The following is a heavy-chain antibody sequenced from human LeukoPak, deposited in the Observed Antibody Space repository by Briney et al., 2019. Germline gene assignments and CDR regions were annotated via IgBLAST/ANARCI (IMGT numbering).Heavy chain of an antibody. J-gene: IGHJ4*02. CDR2: IKQDGSEK. Sequence: GGSLRLSCAASGFTFSSYSMSWVRQAPGKGLEWVANIKQDGSEKYYVDSVKGRFTISRDNAKNSLYLQMNSLRAEDTAVYYCARVLAAAAFDYWGQGTLVTVSS. CDR3: ARVLAAAAFDY. D-gene: IGHD6-13*01. V-gene: IGHV3-7*03. CDR1: GFTFSSYS.